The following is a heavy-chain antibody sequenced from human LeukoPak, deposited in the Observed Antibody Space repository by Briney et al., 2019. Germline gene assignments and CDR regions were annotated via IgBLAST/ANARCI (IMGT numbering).Heavy chain of an antibody. CDR2: INHSGST. CDR1: GGSFSGYY. CDR3: ARVLKPVNWFDP. V-gene: IGHV4-34*01. J-gene: IGHJ5*02. Sequence: SETLSLTCAVYGGSFSGYYWSWIRQPPGKGLEWIGEINHSGSTNYNPSLKSRVTISVDTSKNQFSLKLSSVTAADTAVYYCARVLKPVNWFDPWGQGTLVTVSS.